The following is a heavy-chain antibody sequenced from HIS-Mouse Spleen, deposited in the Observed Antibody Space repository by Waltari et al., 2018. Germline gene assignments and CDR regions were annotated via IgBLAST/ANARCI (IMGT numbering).Heavy chain of an antibody. CDR1: GYTFTGYY. CDR3: ARAGYGSGSYPYY. V-gene: IGHV1-2*02. D-gene: IGHD3-10*01. Sequence: QVQLVQSGAEVKKPGASVKVSCKASGYTFTGYYMHWVRQAPGQGLEWMGWINPNSGGPNYTQKFQGRGTLTRDTSISTAYMELGRRRSDDTAVYYCARAGYGSGSYPYYWGQGTLVTVSS. J-gene: IGHJ4*02. CDR2: INPNSGGP.